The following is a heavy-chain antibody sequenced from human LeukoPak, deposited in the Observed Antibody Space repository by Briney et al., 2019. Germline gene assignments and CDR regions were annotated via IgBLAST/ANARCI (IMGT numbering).Heavy chain of an antibody. CDR2: IYNSGST. V-gene: IGHV4-4*02. J-gene: IGHJ4*02. CDR3: ARDRELSY. Sequence: SGTLSLTCAVSGGSISSSNWWSWVRQPPGKGLEWIGYIYNSGSTNYNPSLKSRVTISVDTSKSQFSLKLTSVTAADTAVYYCARDRELSYWGQGTLVTVSS. D-gene: IGHD3-10*01. CDR1: GGSISSSNW.